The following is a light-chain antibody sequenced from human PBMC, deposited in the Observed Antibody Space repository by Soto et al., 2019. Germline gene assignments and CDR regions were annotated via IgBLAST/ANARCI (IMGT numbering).Light chain of an antibody. CDR3: SSFRRSNTPHVL. Sequence: SYELTQPPSVSVSPGQTTNITCSTNNYVCWYQHKPGQSPLLVIYQTTRRPSGIPERFSGSKSGNTASLTISGLQAEDDANYYCSSFRRSNTPHVLFGGGTKLTVL. V-gene: IGLV3-1*01. CDR1: TNNY. CDR2: QTT. J-gene: IGLJ2*01.